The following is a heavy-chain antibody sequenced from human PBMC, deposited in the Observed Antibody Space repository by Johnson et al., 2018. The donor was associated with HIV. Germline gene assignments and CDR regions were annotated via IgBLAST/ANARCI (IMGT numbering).Heavy chain of an antibody. CDR1: GFTFSSYA. J-gene: IGHJ3*02. D-gene: IGHD5-12*01. CDR2: ISYDGSNK. CDR3: ARSDVDIVATILFDI. V-gene: IGHV3-30*14. Sequence: HVQLVESGGGVVQPGRSLRLSCSASGFTFSSYAMHWVRQAPGKGLEWVAIISYDGSNKYYANSVKGRFTISRDNSKNTLYLQMGSLRVEDMAVYYCARSDVDIVATILFDIWGQGTMVTVSS.